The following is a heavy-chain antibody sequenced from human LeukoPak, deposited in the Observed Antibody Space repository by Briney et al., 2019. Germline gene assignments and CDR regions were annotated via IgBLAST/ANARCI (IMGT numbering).Heavy chain of an antibody. CDR3: ARHWATIAYYFDY. V-gene: IGHV4-59*08. J-gene: IGHJ4*02. CDR1: GGSISSYY. D-gene: IGHD5-24*01. CDR2: IYYSGST. Sequence: SETLSLTCTVSGGSISSYYWSWIRQPPGKGLEWIGYIYYSGSTNYNPSLKSRVTISVDTSKNQFSLKLSSVTAADTAVYYCARHWATIAYYFDYWGQGTLVTVSS.